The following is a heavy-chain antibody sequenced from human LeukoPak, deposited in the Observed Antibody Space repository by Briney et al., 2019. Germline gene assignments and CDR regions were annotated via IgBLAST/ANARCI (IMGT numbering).Heavy chain of an antibody. CDR2: ITDSGRKT. CDR3: AKITKATTPNY. V-gene: IGHV3-23*01. J-gene: IGHJ4*02. CDR1: GLTFSNYA. Sequence: PGGSRRLSCAASGLTFSNYAMNWVRQASGRGLEWVSGITDSGRKTYYADSVKGRFSISRDNSKNTVYLQMSDLRAEDTAVYYCAKITKATTPNYWGQGTLVTVSS. D-gene: IGHD4-17*01.